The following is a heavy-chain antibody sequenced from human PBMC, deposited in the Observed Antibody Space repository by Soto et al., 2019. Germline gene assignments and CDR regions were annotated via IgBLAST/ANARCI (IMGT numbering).Heavy chain of an antibody. V-gene: IGHV4-59*01. J-gene: IGHJ5*02. Sequence: QVQLQESGPGLVKPSETLSLTCTVSGDSISGYYWSWIRQPPGKGLEWIGYIYYRGSTTYNPSLKSRVTRSVDTSKNQFSLELSSVTAADTAVYYCASQYSSNWKGWFDPWGQGTLVTVSS. CDR2: IYYRGST. CDR3: ASQYSSNWKGWFDP. D-gene: IGHD6-13*01. CDR1: GDSISGYY.